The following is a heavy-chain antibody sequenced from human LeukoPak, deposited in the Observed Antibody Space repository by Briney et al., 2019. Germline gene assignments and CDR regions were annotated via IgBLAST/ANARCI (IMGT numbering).Heavy chain of an antibody. V-gene: IGHV1-2*02. CDR3: AREAYYSGSGNSYYFDY. J-gene: IGHJ4*02. CDR2: INPNTGVT. CDR1: GFIFTAYY. Sequence: GASVKVSCKASGFIFTAYYIHWVRRAPGQGLQWMGWINPNTGVTDFAQKFQGRVTMTRDTSISTAYMDLSSLSSDDTAVYYCAREAYYSGSGNSYYFDYWGRGTLVAVSS. D-gene: IGHD3-10*01.